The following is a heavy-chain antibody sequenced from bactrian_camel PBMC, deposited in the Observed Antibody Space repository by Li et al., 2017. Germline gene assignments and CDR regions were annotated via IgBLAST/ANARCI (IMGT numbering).Heavy chain of an antibody. V-gene: IGHV3S55*01. D-gene: IGHD1*01. CDR2: IGSDGTT. Sequence: HVQLVESGGGSVQVGGSLRLSCAASGVNRSSGWMGWFRQAPGKEREGVASIGSDGTTIYADSAEGRFTTSKDNAKNTLYLQMNSLEPEDTATYYCAASRNPLVRCGVHAHLGLWGQGTQVT. CDR1: GVNRSSGW. J-gene: IGHJ6*01. CDR3: AASRNPLVRCGVHAHLGL.